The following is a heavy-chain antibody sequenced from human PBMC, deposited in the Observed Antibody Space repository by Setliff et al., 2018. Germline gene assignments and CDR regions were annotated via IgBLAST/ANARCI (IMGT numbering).Heavy chain of an antibody. CDR1: EFTFSTYA. D-gene: IGHD2-2*01. CDR2: ITNSGGST. Sequence: GGSLRLSCAASEFTFSTYAMSWVRQAPGKGLEWVSSITNSGGSTYYADSVKGRFTISRDNSKNTLYLQMNSLRAEDTAVYYCATDLRSSPRVIDAFDIWGQGTMVTVSS. J-gene: IGHJ3*02. CDR3: ATDLRSSPRVIDAFDI. V-gene: IGHV3-23*01.